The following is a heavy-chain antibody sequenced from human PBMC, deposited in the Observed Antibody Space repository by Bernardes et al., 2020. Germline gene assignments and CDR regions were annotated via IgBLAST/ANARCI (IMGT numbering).Heavy chain of an antibody. V-gene: IGHV3-23*01. D-gene: IGHD4-17*01. CDR2: ISGSGGST. J-gene: IGHJ4*02. CDR1: GFTFSSYA. Sequence: GSLRLSCAASGFTFSSYAMSWVRQAPGKGLEWVSAISGSGGSTYYADSVKGRFTISRDNSKNTLYLQMNSLRAEDTAVYYCAKDPDDYGDYSPDYWGQGTLVTVSS. CDR3: AKDPDDYGDYSPDY.